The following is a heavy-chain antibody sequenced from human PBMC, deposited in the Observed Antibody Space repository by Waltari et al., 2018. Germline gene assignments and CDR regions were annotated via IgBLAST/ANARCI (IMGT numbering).Heavy chain of an antibody. D-gene: IGHD1-26*01. CDR3: ARGSYSFDY. J-gene: IGHJ4*02. CDR1: GFTFSSSW. Sequence: EVQLVESGGGLVQPGGSLRLSCAASGFTFSSSWMSWVRQAPGKGLEWLANIKQDGSEKYYVDSVKGRFTISRDNAKNSLYLQMNSLRAEDTTVYYCARGSYSFDYWGQGTLVTVSS. V-gene: IGHV3-7*01. CDR2: IKQDGSEK.